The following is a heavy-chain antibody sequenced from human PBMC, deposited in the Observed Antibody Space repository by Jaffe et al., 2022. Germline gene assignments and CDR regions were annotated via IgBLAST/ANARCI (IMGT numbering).Heavy chain of an antibody. CDR3: AKDGFYGVPAANLPIRYFDY. D-gene: IGHD2-2*01. J-gene: IGHJ4*02. Sequence: EVQLLESGGGLVQPGGSLRLSCAASGFTFSSYAMSWVRQAPGKGLEWVSAISGSGGSTYYADSVKGRFTISRDNSKNTLYLQMNSLRAEDTAVYYCAKDGFYGVPAANLPIRYFDYWGQGTLVTVSS. CDR1: GFTFSSYA. CDR2: ISGSGGST. V-gene: IGHV3-23*01.